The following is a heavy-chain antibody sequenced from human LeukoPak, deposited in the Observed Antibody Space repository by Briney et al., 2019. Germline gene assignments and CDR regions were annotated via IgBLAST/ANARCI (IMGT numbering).Heavy chain of an antibody. CDR2: INHSGST. D-gene: IGHD3-3*01. V-gene: IGHV4-39*07. CDR1: GGSISSRNYY. Sequence: PSETLSLTCTVSGGSISSRNYYWRWIRQPPGKGLEWIGEINHSGSTNYNPSLKSRVTISVDTSKNQFSLKLSSVTAADTAVYYCAREWFLEWNRYENWFDPWGQGTLVTVSS. J-gene: IGHJ5*02. CDR3: AREWFLEWNRYENWFDP.